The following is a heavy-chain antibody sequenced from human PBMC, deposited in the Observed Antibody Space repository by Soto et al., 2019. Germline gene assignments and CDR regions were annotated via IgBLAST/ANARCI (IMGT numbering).Heavy chain of an antibody. D-gene: IGHD3-16*01. V-gene: IGHV4-59*01. CDR1: GASMSNYY. CDR2: MYYSGGS. CDR3: VRSGHSFGGVM. J-gene: IGHJ4*02. Sequence: TSETLSLTCTVSGASMSNYYGSWVRQPPGKGLEWIGYMYYSGGSNSNPSLKGRVTISVDTSKNQISLKLTSVTAADTAVYYCVRSGHSFGGVMWGQGTLVTVSS.